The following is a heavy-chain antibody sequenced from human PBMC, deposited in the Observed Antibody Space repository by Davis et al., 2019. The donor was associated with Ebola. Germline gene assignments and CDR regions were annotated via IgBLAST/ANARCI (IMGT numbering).Heavy chain of an antibody. CDR2: INHSGST. Sequence: SETLSLTCAVYGGSFSGYYWSWIRQPPGKGLEWIGEINHSGSTNYNPSLKSRVTISVDTSKNQFSLKLSSVTAADTAVYYCARDSGRWELLGAVDYWGQGTLVTVSS. CDR3: ARDSGRWELLGAVDY. D-gene: IGHD1-26*01. CDR1: GGSFSGYY. V-gene: IGHV4-34*01. J-gene: IGHJ4*02.